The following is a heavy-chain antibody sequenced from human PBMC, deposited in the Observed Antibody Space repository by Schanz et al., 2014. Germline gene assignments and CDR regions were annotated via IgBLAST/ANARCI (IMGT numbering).Heavy chain of an antibody. V-gene: IGHV3-66*02. CDR3: AKEKEEVAADGSCFDY. CDR1: GFTVSNSY. D-gene: IGHD6-13*01. J-gene: IGHJ4*02. Sequence: VQLVESGGGLVQPGGSLRLSCAASGFTVSNSYIHWVRQAPGKGLEWVSTIYSSGSTYYADSVKGRFTISRDNSKNTVNLQMNSLRADDTAVYYCAKEKEEVAADGSCFDYWGQGTLVTVSS. CDR2: IYSSGST.